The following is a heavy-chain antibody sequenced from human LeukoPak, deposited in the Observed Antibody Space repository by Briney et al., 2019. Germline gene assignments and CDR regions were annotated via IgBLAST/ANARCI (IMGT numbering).Heavy chain of an antibody. Sequence: SETLSLTCTVSGGSISSYYWSWIRQPPGKELEWIGYIYYSGSTSYNPSLKSRVTISVDTSKNQFSLKLSSVTAADTAVYYCARASYSSGLLYYYYYMDVWGKGTTVTVSS. CDR1: GGSISSYY. V-gene: IGHV4-59*01. D-gene: IGHD6-19*01. CDR2: IYYSGST. J-gene: IGHJ6*03. CDR3: ARASYSSGLLYYYYYMDV.